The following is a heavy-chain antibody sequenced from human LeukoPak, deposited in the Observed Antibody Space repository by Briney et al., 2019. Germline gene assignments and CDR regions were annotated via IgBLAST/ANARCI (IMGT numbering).Heavy chain of an antibody. Sequence: GASVKVSCKASGYTFTSYGISWVRQAPGQGLEWMGWISAYNGNTNYAQKLQGRVTMTTDTSTSTAYMELRSLRSDDTAVYYCARVDVWFGELLYGWFDPWGQGTLVTVSS. CDR1: GYTFTSYG. D-gene: IGHD3-10*01. J-gene: IGHJ5*02. CDR2: ISAYNGNT. CDR3: ARVDVWFGELLYGWFDP. V-gene: IGHV1-18*04.